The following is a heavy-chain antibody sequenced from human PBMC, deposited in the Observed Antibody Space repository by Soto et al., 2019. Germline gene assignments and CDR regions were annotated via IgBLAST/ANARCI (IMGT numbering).Heavy chain of an antibody. CDR1: GGTFNSYL. Sequence: SVKVSCKTSGGTFNSYLIDWVRQAPGQGLEWMGGIIPAFDTTKYAQKFQDRVTITADKSTSTAYLELRTLTSEDTAVYYCARGLDQPTVGLHFDTWGQGTLVTVSS. CDR3: ARGLDQPTVGLHFDT. J-gene: IGHJ4*02. CDR2: IIPAFDTT. D-gene: IGHD4-17*01. V-gene: IGHV1-69*06.